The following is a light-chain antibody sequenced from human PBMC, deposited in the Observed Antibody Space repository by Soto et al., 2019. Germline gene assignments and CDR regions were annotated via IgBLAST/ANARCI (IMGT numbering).Light chain of an antibody. CDR3: QQQGT. V-gene: IGKV3-20*01. CDR2: AAS. J-gene: IGKJ2*01. CDR1: QSLSSSY. Sequence: EIVLTQLPGTLSLSPGERATLSGRPSQSLSSSYLVWYQQKPGQAPRLLIYAASRRTTGIPDSFSGSGSATEYTLTISRLEPEDPAVYYCQQQGTFGQGTKLEIK.